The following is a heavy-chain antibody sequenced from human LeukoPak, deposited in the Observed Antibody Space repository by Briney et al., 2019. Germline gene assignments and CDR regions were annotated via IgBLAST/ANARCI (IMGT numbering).Heavy chain of an antibody. J-gene: IGHJ4*02. Sequence: ASVKVSCKASGYTFTGYYMHWVRQAPGQGPEWMGWINPNSGGTNYAQKFQGRVTMTRDTSISTAYMELSRLRSDDTAVYYFARTSMIGVVSPFDYWGQGTLVTVSS. CDR2: INPNSGGT. CDR3: ARTSMIGVVSPFDY. V-gene: IGHV1-2*02. CDR1: GYTFTGYY. D-gene: IGHD3-22*01.